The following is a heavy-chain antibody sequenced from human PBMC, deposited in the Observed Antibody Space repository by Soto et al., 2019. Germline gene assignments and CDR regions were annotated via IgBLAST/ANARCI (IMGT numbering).Heavy chain of an antibody. Sequence: SETLSLTCTVSGGSISSGDYYWSGIRPPPGKGLEWIGYIYYSGSTYYNPSLKSRVTISVDTSKNQFSLKLSSVTAADTAVYYCARDLGIAAAGTYFDYWGQGTLVTVSS. J-gene: IGHJ4*02. V-gene: IGHV4-30-4*01. CDR2: IYYSGST. CDR3: ARDLGIAAAGTYFDY. D-gene: IGHD6-13*01. CDR1: GGSISSGDYY.